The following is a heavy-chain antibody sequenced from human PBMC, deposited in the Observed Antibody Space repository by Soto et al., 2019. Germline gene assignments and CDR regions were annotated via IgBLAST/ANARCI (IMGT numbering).Heavy chain of an antibody. CDR2: ISSSGTTI. V-gene: IGHV3-11*01. CDR3: ANLHYYGMYV. J-gene: IGHJ6*02. CDR1: GFSFSDSY. Sequence: PGGALRLSCAASGFSFSDSYMSWIRQAPGKGLEWVSFISSSGTTIYYADSVKGRFTVSRDNAKSSLYLQMNSLRAEDTAVYYCANLHYYGMYVWGQGTTVTVSS.